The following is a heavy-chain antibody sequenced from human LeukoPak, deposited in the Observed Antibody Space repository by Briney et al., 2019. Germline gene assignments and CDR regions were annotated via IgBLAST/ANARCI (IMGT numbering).Heavy chain of an antibody. CDR1: GFTFSSYS. CDR3: ARAAQTNYYFDY. J-gene: IGHJ4*02. V-gene: IGHV3-21*01. CDR2: ISSSGSYI. Sequence: GGSLRLSCAASGFTFSSYSMNWVRQAPGKGLEWVSSISSSGSYIYYADSVKGRFTISRDNAKNSLYLQMNSLRAEDTAVYYCARAAQTNYYFDYWGQGTLVTVSS.